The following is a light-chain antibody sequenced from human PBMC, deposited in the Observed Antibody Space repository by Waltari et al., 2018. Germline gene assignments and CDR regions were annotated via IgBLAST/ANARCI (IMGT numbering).Light chain of an antibody. J-gene: IGKJ2*01. Sequence: DVVVTQSPLSLPVTIGQPAAISCRSSQSLVHSNGDTYLTWFHQRPGQSPRRLIYKVSNRDSGVPDRFSGSGSGTDFTLKISRVEAEDVGVYYCMQGRHWPYTFGQGTKLEIK. CDR3: MQGRHWPYT. V-gene: IGKV2-30*02. CDR1: QSLVHSNGDTY. CDR2: KVS.